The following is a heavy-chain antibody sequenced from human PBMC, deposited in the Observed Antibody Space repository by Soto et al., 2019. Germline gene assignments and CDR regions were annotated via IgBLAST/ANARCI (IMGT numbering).Heavy chain of an antibody. J-gene: IGHJ4*02. D-gene: IGHD3-3*01. CDR2: IYYSGST. CDR3: ARLQPDGGIDY. V-gene: IGHV4-59*08. Sequence: QVQLQESGPGLVKPSETLSLTCTVSGGSISSYYWSWIRQPPGKGLEWIGYIYYSGSTNYNPSLKSGVTISVDTSKNQFSLKLSSVTAADTAVYYCARLQPDGGIDYWGQGTLVTVSS. CDR1: GGSISSYY.